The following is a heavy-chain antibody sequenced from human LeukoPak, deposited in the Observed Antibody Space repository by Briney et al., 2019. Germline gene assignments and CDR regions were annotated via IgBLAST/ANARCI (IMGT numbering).Heavy chain of an antibody. V-gene: IGHV4-30-2*01. D-gene: IGHD2-15*01. CDR2: IYHSGST. CDR3: ARGHVRQLYCSGGSCYPHWFDP. J-gene: IGHJ5*02. CDR1: GGSISSGGYS. Sequence: SETLSLTCAVSGGSISSGGYSWSWIRQPPGKGLEGIGYIYHSGSTYYNPSLKSRVTISVDRSKNQFSLKLSSVTAADTAVYYCARGHVRQLYCSGGSCYPHWFDPWGQGTLVTVSS.